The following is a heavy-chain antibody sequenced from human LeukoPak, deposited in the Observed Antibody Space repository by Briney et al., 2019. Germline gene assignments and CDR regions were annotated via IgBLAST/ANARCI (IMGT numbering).Heavy chain of an antibody. Sequence: ASVKVSCKASGYTFTSYGISWVRQAPGQGLEWMGWISAYNGNTSYAQKLQGRVTMTTDTSTSTAYMELRGLRSDDTAVYYCARDPGSGWYVAFDYWGQGTLVTVSS. CDR3: ARDPGSGWYVAFDY. CDR2: ISAYNGNT. V-gene: IGHV1-18*01. CDR1: GYTFTSYG. J-gene: IGHJ4*02. D-gene: IGHD6-19*01.